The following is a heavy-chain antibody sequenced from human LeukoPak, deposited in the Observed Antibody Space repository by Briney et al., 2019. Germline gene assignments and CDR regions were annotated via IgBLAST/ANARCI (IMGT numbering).Heavy chain of an antibody. Sequence: GRSLRLSSAASGFTFSSYGMHWVRQAPGKGLEWVAVISYDGSNKYYADSVKGRFTISRDNSKNTLYLQMNSLRAEDTAVYYCAKDGASYYDSSGYNFDYWGQGTLVTVSS. CDR2: ISYDGSNK. CDR3: AKDGASYYDSSGYNFDY. V-gene: IGHV3-30*18. CDR1: GFTFSSYG. D-gene: IGHD3-22*01. J-gene: IGHJ4*02.